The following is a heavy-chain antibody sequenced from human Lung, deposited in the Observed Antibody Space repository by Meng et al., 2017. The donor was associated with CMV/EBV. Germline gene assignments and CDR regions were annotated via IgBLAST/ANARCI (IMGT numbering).Heavy chain of an antibody. V-gene: IGHV1-8*01. Sequence: ASXXVSXKASGYTFTTYDINWVRQATGQGLEWMGWMNPNSGNTGYAQKFQDRVTMTRVTSISTAYMELSSLTSDDTAVYYCARTRIEVEPDGTKIKYYNYGMDVWXQGTTVTVSS. D-gene: IGHD2-15*01. J-gene: IGHJ6*01. CDR3: ARTRIEVEPDGTKIKYYNYGMDV. CDR2: MNPNSGNT. CDR1: GYTFTTYD.